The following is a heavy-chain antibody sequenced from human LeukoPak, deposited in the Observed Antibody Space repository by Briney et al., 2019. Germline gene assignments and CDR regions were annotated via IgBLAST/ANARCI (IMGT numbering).Heavy chain of an antibody. V-gene: IGHV1-18*01. Sequence: GASVKVSCKASGYTFTSYDINWVRQATGQGLEWMGWISAYNGNTNYAQKLQGRVTMTTDTSTSTAYMELRSLRSDDTAVYYCARTPYRPDYFDYWGQGTLVTVSS. CDR2: ISAYNGNT. D-gene: IGHD2-15*01. CDR3: ARTPYRPDYFDY. CDR1: GYTFTSYD. J-gene: IGHJ4*02.